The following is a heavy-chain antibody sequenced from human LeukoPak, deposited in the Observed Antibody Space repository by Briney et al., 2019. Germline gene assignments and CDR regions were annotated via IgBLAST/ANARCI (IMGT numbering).Heavy chain of an antibody. CDR3: VSFYETY. CDR2: INGDGSWT. J-gene: IGHJ4*02. V-gene: IGHV3-74*01. CDR1: GNYW. Sequence: GGSLRLSCAASGNYWMHWVRQAPGKGLVWVSHINGDGSWTTYADSVKGRFTISKDNAKNTVYLQMNNLRAEDTAVYYCVSFYETYWGRGTLVTVPS. D-gene: IGHD2-2*01.